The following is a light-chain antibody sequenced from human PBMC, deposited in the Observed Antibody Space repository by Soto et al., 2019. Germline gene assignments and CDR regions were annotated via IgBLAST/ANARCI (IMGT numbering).Light chain of an antibody. CDR3: SSYTGSITLDVV. CDR1: SSDVGNYNY. V-gene: IGLV2-14*03. CDR2: DVS. J-gene: IGLJ2*01. Sequence: QSALTQPASVSGSPGQSITISCTGNSSDVGNYNYVSWYQQHPGKAPKLMIYDVSNRPSGVSNRFSGSKSGNTASLTISGLQAEDEADYYCSSYTGSITLDVVFGGGTKLTVL.